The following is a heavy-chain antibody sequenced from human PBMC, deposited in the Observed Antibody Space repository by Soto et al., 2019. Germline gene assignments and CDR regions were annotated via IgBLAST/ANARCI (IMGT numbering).Heavy chain of an antibody. J-gene: IGHJ6*02. Sequence: EVQLVESGGGLVKPGGSLRLSCAVSGFTFSDFDMTWVRQAPGKGLEWVSSITSNSVYIYYADSLKGRFTISRYNAKSSLYLQMDSLRADDTAVYYCARELAVGNFYYHGLDVWGQGTTVTVSS. CDR1: GFTFSDFD. CDR2: ITSNSVYI. CDR3: ARELAVGNFYYHGLDV. V-gene: IGHV3-21*01. D-gene: IGHD1-26*01.